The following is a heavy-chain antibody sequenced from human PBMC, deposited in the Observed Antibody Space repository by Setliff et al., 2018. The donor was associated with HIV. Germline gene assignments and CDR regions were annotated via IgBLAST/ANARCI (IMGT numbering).Heavy chain of an antibody. J-gene: IGHJ5*02. V-gene: IGHV1-46*03. CDR3: ARDRITMIVVGRQTGWFDP. CDR2: INPSGAST. Sequence: ASVKVSCKASGYIFSGYYLHWVRQAPGQGLEWMGMINPSGASTSYAQKFQGRVTMTRDTSTSTVYMELSSLRSEDTAVYYCARDRITMIVVGRQTGWFDPWGQGALVTVSS. CDR1: GYIFSGYY. D-gene: IGHD3-22*01.